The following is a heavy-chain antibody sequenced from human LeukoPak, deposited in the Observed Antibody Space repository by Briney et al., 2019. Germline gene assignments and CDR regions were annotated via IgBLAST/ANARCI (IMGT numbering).Heavy chain of an antibody. D-gene: IGHD2-2*01. J-gene: IGHJ4*02. CDR1: GFTFDEYA. CDR2: INRNSDKV. Sequence: GGSLRLSCAGYGFTFDEYALHWVRQAPGKGLEWVSGINRNSDKVGYADSVKGRFTISRDNARNFLYLQMNSLRLEDTAMYYCTKDRYCPSTTCPVDYWGQGTLVTVSS. V-gene: IGHV3-9*01. CDR3: TKDRYCPSTTCPVDY.